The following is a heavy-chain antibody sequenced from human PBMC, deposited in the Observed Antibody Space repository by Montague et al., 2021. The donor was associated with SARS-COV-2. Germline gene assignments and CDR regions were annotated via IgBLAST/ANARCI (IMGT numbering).Heavy chain of an antibody. CDR2: IFGSGSST. CDR3: AKDGATVRGLINWYFDL. CDR1: GFTLSNYA. J-gene: IGHJ2*01. Sequence: SLRLSFAASGFTLSNYAMNWVRQAPGKGLEWVSVIFGSGSSTYYSGSVRGRFTVSRDNSKNTLYLQMNNLRAEDTAVYYCAKDGATVRGLINWYFDLWGRGTLVTVSS. V-gene: IGHV3-23*03. D-gene: IGHD3-10*01.